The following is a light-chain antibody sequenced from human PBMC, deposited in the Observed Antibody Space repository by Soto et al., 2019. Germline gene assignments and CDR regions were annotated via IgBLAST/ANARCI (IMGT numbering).Light chain of an antibody. V-gene: IGKV1-13*02. Sequence: AIQLPQSPSSLSASIGARVTITCRARQGIGSALAWYQQAPGKPPKLLIFDASTLENGVPSRFSGGGSGTDFTLTISSLQPEDFATYYCLLFNTYPQAFGGGTKVEIK. CDR2: DAS. CDR1: QGIGSA. J-gene: IGKJ4*01. CDR3: LLFNTYPQA.